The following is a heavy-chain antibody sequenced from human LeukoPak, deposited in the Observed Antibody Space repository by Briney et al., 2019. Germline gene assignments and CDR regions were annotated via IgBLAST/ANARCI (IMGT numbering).Heavy chain of an antibody. Sequence: GGSLRLSCAASGFTFSSYWMNWVRQAPGKGLVWVSRIKSDGSSTTYADSVKGRFTISRDNAKNTLYLQMNSLRAEDTAVYYCSRDSLSSCGGDCYSGLDVWGQGTTVTVSS. D-gene: IGHD2-21*02. CDR2: IKSDGSST. J-gene: IGHJ6*02. CDR3: SRDSLSSCGGDCYSGLDV. CDR1: GFTFSSYW. V-gene: IGHV3-74*01.